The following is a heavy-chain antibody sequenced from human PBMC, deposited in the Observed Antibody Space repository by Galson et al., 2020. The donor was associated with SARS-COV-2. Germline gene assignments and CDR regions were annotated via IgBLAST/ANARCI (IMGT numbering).Heavy chain of an antibody. CDR1: GLTFNRAG. J-gene: IGHJ4*02. CDR3: AKDKGVTSIDY. V-gene: IGHV3-30*18. Sequence: GGSLRLSCEVSGLTFNRAGMHWVRQAPGKGLEWVAFILYDGNNKYYADSLKGRFAISRDDSKNTLYLQMNTLRTDDTAIYYCAKDKGVTSIDYWGQGTLVTVSS. D-gene: IGHD2-8*01. CDR2: ILYDGNNK.